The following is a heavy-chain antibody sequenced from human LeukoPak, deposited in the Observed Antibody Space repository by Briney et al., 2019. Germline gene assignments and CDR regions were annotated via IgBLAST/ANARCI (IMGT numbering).Heavy chain of an antibody. J-gene: IGHJ6*02. D-gene: IGHD6-13*01. CDR2: IYYSGST. CDR1: GGSISSYY. V-gene: IGHV4-59*01. CDR3: AGGYSSSWYGTSLVYYGMDV. Sequence: SETLSLTCTVSGGSISSYYWSWIRQPPGKGLEWIGYIYYSGSTNYNPSLKSRVTISVDTSKNQFSLKLSSVTAADTAVYYCAGGYSSSWYGTSLVYYGMDVWGQGTTVTVSS.